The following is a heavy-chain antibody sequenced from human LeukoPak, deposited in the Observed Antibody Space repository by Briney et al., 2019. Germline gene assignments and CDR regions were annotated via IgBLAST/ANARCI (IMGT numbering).Heavy chain of an antibody. CDR1: GFTVSSNY. J-gene: IGHJ6*02. D-gene: IGHD3-3*01. Sequence: GGSLRLSCAASGFTVSSNYMSWVRQAPGKGLEWVSVIYSGGSTYYADSVKGRFTISRGNSKNTLYLQMNSLRAEDTAVYYCARVGITNYYYGMDVWGQGTTVTVSS. CDR2: IYSGGST. CDR3: ARVGITNYYYGMDV. V-gene: IGHV3-53*01.